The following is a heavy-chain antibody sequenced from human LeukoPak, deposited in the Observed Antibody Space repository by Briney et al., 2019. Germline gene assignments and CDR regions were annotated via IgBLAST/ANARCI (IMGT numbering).Heavy chain of an antibody. CDR1: GFTFSNYA. V-gene: IGHV3-21*01. Sequence: GGSLRLSCAASGFTFSNYAMSWVRQAPGKGLEWVSSINRRSAYIHYADSVKGRFTISRDNAKSSVFLQMNSLSPEDTADYFCAARVVVSGGMNVWGQGTRVTVSS. D-gene: IGHD2-15*01. J-gene: IGHJ6*02. CDR2: INRRSAYI. CDR3: AARVVVSGGMNV.